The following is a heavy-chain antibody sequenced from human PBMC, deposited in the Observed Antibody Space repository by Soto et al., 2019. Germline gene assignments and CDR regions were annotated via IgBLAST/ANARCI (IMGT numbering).Heavy chain of an antibody. D-gene: IGHD2-8*01. V-gene: IGHV4-59*01. CDR2: IYYSGST. J-gene: IGHJ3*02. Sequence: SETLSLTSTVSGGSISSYYWSWILQPPGKGLEWIGYIYYSGSTNYNPSLKSRVTISVDTSKNQFSLKLSSVTAADTAVYYCARVNFEDIVLMVYAIPGAFDIWGQGTMVTVSS. CDR3: ARVNFEDIVLMVYAIPGAFDI. CDR1: GGSISSYY.